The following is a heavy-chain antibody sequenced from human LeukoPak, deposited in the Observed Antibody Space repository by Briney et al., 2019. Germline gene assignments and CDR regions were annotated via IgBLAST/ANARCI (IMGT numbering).Heavy chain of an antibody. CDR1: GFTFSSYG. V-gene: IGHV3-33*01. D-gene: IGHD6-19*01. CDR3: ARPRSPGIAVAGYYFDY. CDR2: VWYDGSNK. J-gene: IGHJ4*02. Sequence: PGRSLRLSCAASGFTFSSYGMHWARQAPGKGLEWVAVVWYDGSNKYYADSVKGRFTISRDNSKNTLYLQMNSLRAEDTAVYYCARPRSPGIAVAGYYFDYWGQETLVTVSS.